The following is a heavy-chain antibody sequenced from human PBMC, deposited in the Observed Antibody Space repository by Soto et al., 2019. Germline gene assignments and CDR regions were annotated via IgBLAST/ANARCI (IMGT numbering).Heavy chain of an antibody. J-gene: IGHJ3*02. D-gene: IGHD3-10*01. CDR3: ARAEVTMVRGVSNAFDI. Sequence: SETLSLTCAVFGGSFSGYYWSWIRQPPGKGLEWIGEINHSGSTNYNPSLKSRVTISVDTSKNQFSLKLSSVTAADTAVYYCARAEVTMVRGVSNAFDIWGQGTMVS. CDR1: GGSFSGYY. V-gene: IGHV4-34*01. CDR2: INHSGST.